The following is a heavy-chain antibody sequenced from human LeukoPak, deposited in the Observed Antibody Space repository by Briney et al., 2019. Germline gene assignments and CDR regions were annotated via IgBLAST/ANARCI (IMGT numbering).Heavy chain of an antibody. D-gene: IGHD3-3*01. Sequence: GGSLRLSCAASGFTFSSYAMSWVRQAPGKGLEWVSGISDSGGSTDYADSVKGRFTISRDNSKNTLYLHMNSLRAEDTAIYYCARDFPGHDAFDIWGQGTMVTVSS. CDR1: GFTFSSYA. J-gene: IGHJ3*02. CDR2: ISDSGGST. V-gene: IGHV3-23*01. CDR3: ARDFPGHDAFDI.